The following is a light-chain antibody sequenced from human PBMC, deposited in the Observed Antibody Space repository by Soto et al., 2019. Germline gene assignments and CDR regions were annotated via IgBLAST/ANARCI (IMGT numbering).Light chain of an antibody. J-gene: IGKJ1*01. CDR2: WAS. Sequence: DTVMSQSPASLAVSLGGRATINCKSSQRLLYRSNNKNYLAWYQHKPGQPPKLLSYWASTRDSGVPDRFSGSGSGTDFTLTINNVQAEDVAVYYCQQYYNPPWTFGQGTKVEI. CDR3: QQYYNPPWT. CDR1: QRLLYRSNNKNY. V-gene: IGKV4-1*01.